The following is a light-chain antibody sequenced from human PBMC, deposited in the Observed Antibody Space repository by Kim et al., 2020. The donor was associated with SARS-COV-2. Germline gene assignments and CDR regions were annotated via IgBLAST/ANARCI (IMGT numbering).Light chain of an antibody. CDR3: QQRSNWPYT. V-gene: IGKV3-11*01. CDR2: DVS. J-gene: IGKJ5*01. CDR1: QIVTTC. Sequence: LSPRERATLSCLASQIVTTCVAWYQHKRGKAPRLLIYDVSNSATGIPSRFSGSGSGTDFTLTISSLDPEDFAVYYCQQRSNWPYTFGQGTRLEIK.